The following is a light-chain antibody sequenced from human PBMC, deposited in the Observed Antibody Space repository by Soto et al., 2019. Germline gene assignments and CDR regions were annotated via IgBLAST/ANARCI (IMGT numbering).Light chain of an antibody. CDR3: HQYNSYSRT. V-gene: IGKV1-5*01. CDR1: QSISSW. CDR2: DAS. Sequence: DIQMTQSPSTLSASVGDRVTITCRASQSISSWLAWYQQKPGKAPKLLIYDASSLESGVPSRFSGSGSGTEFTLTISSLQPDDFATYYCHQYNSYSRTFGPGTKVDIK. J-gene: IGKJ3*01.